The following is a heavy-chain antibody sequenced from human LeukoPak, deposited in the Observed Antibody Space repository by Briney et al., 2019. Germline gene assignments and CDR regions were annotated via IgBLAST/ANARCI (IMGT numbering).Heavy chain of an antibody. V-gene: IGHV3-15*01. D-gene: IGHD3-9*01. Sequence: PGGSLRLSCAASGFTFSNAWMSWVRQAPGKRLEGVGRIKSKTDGGTTDYAAPVKGRFTISRDDSKNTLYLQMNSLKTEDTAVYYCHTEDGIRYFDWRGISYWGQGTLVTVSS. J-gene: IGHJ4*02. CDR2: IKSKTDGGTT. CDR1: GFTFSNAW. CDR3: HTEDGIRYFDWRGISY.